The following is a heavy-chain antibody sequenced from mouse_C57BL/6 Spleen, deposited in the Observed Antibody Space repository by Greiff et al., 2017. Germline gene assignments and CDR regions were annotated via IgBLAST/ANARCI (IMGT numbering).Heavy chain of an antibody. V-gene: IGHV5-4*01. CDR2: ISDGGSYT. D-gene: IGHD1-1*01. CDR3: ARATTVYAMDY. CDR1: GFTFSSYA. Sequence: EVHLVESGGGLVKPGGSLKLSCAASGFTFSSYAMSWVRQTPEKRLEWVATISDGGSYTYYPDNVKGRFTISRDNAKNNLYLQMSHLKSEDTAMYYCARATTVYAMDYWGQGTSVTVSS. J-gene: IGHJ4*01.